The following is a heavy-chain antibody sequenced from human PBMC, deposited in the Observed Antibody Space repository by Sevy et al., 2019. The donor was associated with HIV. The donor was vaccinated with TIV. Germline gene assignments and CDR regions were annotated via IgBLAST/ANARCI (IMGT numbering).Heavy chain of an antibody. V-gene: IGHV3-49*04. Sequence: GGCLRLSCLGSGFTFADYTLSWVRQAPGKGLEWLGFIRSTAEGGTTEYAASVKGRFTISRDDYKIIAFLHMRRLKDEDTGVYYCTRENYFRSGSNYYYGMDVWGRGTTVTVSS. CDR3: TRENYFRSGSNYYYGMDV. J-gene: IGHJ6*02. CDR1: GFTFADYT. CDR2: IRSTAEGGTT. D-gene: IGHD3-10*01.